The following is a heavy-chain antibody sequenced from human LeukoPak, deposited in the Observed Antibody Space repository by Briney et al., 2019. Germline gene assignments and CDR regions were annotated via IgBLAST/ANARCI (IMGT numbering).Heavy chain of an antibody. D-gene: IGHD1-26*01. CDR3: ARRSGTYSDFDF. Sequence: ASVKVSCKASGYTFTSFGIGWVRRAPGQRLEWMGWISTSTGHTNYTHRLQGRVSMTTDTSTNTVYMEMKSLTSDDSAVYYCARRSGTYSDFDFWGQGTLVTVSS. CDR1: GYTFTSFG. CDR2: ISTSTGHT. V-gene: IGHV1-18*01. J-gene: IGHJ4*02.